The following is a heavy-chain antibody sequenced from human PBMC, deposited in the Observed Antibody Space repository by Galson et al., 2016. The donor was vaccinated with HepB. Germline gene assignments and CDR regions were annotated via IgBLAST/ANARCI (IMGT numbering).Heavy chain of an antibody. J-gene: IGHJ4*02. CDR1: GFTFDDYA. Sequence: SLRLSCAGSGFTFDDYAFHWVRQAPGKGLEWVSVIYSGGSTYYADSVKGRFTISRDNSKNTLYLQMNSLRAEDTAVYYCARDYYGSGRFDDLGQGTLVTVSS. CDR2: IYSGGST. D-gene: IGHD3-10*01. CDR3: ARDYYGSGRFDD. V-gene: IGHV3-53*01.